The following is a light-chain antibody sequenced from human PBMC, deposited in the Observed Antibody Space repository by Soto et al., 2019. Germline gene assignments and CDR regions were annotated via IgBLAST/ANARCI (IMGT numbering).Light chain of an antibody. V-gene: IGKV3-20*01. CDR2: GAS. CDR1: HTISRNY. Sequence: ELVLTQAPGTLSLCPGESATVSCRAIHTISRNYLVWYQKKRGHAPRLLIYGASTRATGIPDRFTGSGSGTDFTLTITRVEPEDFAVYYCQQYGGPVPWTFGQGTKVDIK. J-gene: IGKJ1*01. CDR3: QQYGGPVPWT.